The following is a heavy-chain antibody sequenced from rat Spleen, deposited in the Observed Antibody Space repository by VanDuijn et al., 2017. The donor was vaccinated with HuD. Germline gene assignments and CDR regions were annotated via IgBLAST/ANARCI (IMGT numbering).Heavy chain of an antibody. CDR1: GFSLTNYH. Sequence: QVQLKESGPGLVQPSQTLSLTCTFSGFSLTNYHVTWVRQPPGKGLEWMGVIWTGGTTAYNSLLKSRLSISRDITKSQVFLKMNSRQTEDTATAYDARDCESIDYWGQGVMVTVSS. CDR2: IWTGGTT. CDR3: ARDCESIDY. V-gene: IGHV2-43*01. J-gene: IGHJ2*01.